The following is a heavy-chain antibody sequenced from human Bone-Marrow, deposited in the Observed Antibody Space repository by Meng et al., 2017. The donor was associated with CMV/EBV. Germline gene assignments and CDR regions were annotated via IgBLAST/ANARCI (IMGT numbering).Heavy chain of an antibody. CDR3: AKGHYDFWSGYYGY. D-gene: IGHD3-3*01. V-gene: IGHV3-43*01. CDR2: ISWDGGST. J-gene: IGHJ4*02. Sequence: GGSLRLSCAASGFTFDDYTMHWVRQAPGKGLEWVSLISWDGGSTYYADSVKGRFTISRDNSKNSLYLQMNSLRTEDTALYYCAKGHYDFWSGYYGYWGQGTLVTVYS. CDR1: GFTFDDYT.